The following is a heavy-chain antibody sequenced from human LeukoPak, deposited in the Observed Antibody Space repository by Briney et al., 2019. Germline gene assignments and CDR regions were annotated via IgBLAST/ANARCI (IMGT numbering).Heavy chain of an antibody. CDR1: GYTFTGYY. V-gene: IGHV1-2*02. CDR3: ARESYYDSSGYPNWFDP. CDR2: INPNSGGT. Sequence: GASVKVFCKASGYTFTGYYMHWVRQAPGQGLEWMGWINPNSGGTNYAQKFQGRVTMTRDTSISTAYMELSRLRSDDTAVYYCARESYYDSSGYPNWFDPWGQGTLVTVSS. J-gene: IGHJ5*02. D-gene: IGHD3-22*01.